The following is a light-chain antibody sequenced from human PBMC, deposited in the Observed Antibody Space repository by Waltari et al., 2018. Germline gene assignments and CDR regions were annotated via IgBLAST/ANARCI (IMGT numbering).Light chain of an antibody. CDR2: WSS. CDR3: LQYYTTLPA. Sequence: DIVMTQSPDSLAVSLGERATINCKSSQTVLKTSDNKNYLGWYQQKLGQPPKLLLYWSSTRESGVPDRFTGSGSGTDFTLTISSLQPEDVAVYYCLQYYTTLPAFGQGTKVEIQ. J-gene: IGKJ1*01. CDR1: QTVLKTSDNKNY. V-gene: IGKV4-1*01.